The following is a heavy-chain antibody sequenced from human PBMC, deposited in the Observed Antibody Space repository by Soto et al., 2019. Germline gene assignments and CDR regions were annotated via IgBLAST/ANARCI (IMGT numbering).Heavy chain of an antibody. J-gene: IGHJ6*02. V-gene: IGHV1-69*13. CDR2: IIPIFGTA. CDR1: GGTFSSYA. CDR3: ARSSTYYDFWSGSTGTRGVTDYYYYGMDV. D-gene: IGHD3-3*01. Sequence: SVNXSCKASGGTFSSYAISWVRQAPGQGLEWMGGIIPIFGTANYAQKFQGRVTITADESTSTAYMELSSLRSEDTAVYYCARSSTYYDFWSGSTGTRGVTDYYYYGMDVWGQGTTVTVSS.